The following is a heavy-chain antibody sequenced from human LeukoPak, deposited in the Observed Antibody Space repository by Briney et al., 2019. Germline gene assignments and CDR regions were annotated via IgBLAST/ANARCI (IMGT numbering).Heavy chain of an antibody. Sequence: SETLSLTCTVSGYSISSGYYWGWIRQPPGKGLEWIGSIYHSGSTFDNPSLKSRVTISVDTSKNQFSLKLSSVTAADTAVYYCASMGGSYGYYYYYMDVWGKGTTVTISS. V-gene: IGHV4-38-2*02. CDR3: ASMGGSYGYYYYYMDV. D-gene: IGHD1-26*01. CDR1: GYSISSGYY. CDR2: IYHSGST. J-gene: IGHJ6*03.